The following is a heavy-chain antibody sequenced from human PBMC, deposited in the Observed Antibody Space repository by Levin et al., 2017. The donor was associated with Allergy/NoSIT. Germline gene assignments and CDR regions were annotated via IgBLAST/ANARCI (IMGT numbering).Heavy chain of an antibody. CDR1: GGTFSSYA. Sequence: SVKVSCKASGGTFSSYAISWVRQAPGQGLEWMGGIIPIFGTANYAQKFQGRVTITADESTSTAYMELSSLRSEDTAVYYCARRERRSSLFDYWGQGTLVTVSS. V-gene: IGHV1-69*13. J-gene: IGHJ4*02. CDR2: IIPIFGTA. CDR3: ARRERRSSLFDY. D-gene: IGHD1-1*01.